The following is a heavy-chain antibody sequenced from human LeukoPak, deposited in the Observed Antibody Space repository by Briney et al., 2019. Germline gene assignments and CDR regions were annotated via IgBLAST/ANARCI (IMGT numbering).Heavy chain of an antibody. J-gene: IGHJ4*02. CDR1: GFSLNTRGVG. CDR2: IYWDDDR. Sequence: SGPTLAHPTHTLTLTCTFSGFSLNTRGVGVGWIRQPPGRALEWLPLIYWDDDRRYSPSLKSRLTITKDTSKNEVVLTMTNMDPVDTATYYCAHRKNYYDSSVFDYWGQGTLVTVSS. D-gene: IGHD3-22*01. V-gene: IGHV2-5*02. CDR3: AHRKNYYDSSVFDY.